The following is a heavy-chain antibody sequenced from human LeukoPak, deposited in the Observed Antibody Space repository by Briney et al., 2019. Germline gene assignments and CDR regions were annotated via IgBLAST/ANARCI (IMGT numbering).Heavy chain of an antibody. CDR2: IADGGETT. Sequence: GGSLRLSCAVSGFTFNNYGMSWVRQAPGMGLEWVSAIADGGETTYYADSVKGRFTISRDYSKNTLHLQMNSVGAEDTAVYYCARKAARTSGYDYWGQGILVTVSS. J-gene: IGHJ4*02. D-gene: IGHD3-22*01. CDR1: GFTFNNYG. V-gene: IGHV3-23*01. CDR3: ARKAARTSGYDY.